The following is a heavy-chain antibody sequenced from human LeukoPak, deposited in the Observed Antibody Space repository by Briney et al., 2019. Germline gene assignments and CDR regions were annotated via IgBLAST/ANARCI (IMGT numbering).Heavy chain of an antibody. J-gene: IGHJ4*02. Sequence: PSETLSLTCTVSGGSISSYYWSWIRQPAGKGLEWIGRIYTSGSTNYSPSLKSRVTMSVDTSKNQFSLKLSSVTAADTAVYYCARGMYCSSTSCYTFDYWGQGTLVTVSS. D-gene: IGHD2-2*02. CDR1: GGSISSYY. CDR2: IYTSGST. V-gene: IGHV4-4*07. CDR3: ARGMYCSSTSCYTFDY.